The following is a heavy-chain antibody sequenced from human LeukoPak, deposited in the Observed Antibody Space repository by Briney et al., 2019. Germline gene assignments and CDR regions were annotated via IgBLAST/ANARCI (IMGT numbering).Heavy chain of an antibody. D-gene: IGHD4-23*01. CDR3: ARHPDYGGNFDS. J-gene: IGHJ4*02. V-gene: IGHV4-34*01. CDR1: GGSFSGYY. Sequence: SETLSLTCAVYGGSFSGYYWSWIRQPPGKGLEWIGEINHSGSTNYNPSLKSRVTISVDTSKNQFSLKLSSVTAADTAVYYCARHPDYGGNFDSWGQGTLVTVSS. CDR2: INHSGST.